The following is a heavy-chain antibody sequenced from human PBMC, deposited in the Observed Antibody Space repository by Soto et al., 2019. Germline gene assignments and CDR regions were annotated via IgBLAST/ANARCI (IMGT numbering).Heavy chain of an antibody. D-gene: IGHD1-1*01. CDR3: ARVERGTATTVVDAFDI. CDR1: GGFVSSGSYY. V-gene: IGHV4-34*01. CDR2: MSHSGGT. J-gene: IGHJ3*02. Sequence: QVQLQQWGAGLLKPSETLSLTCAVYGGFVSSGSYYWSWIRQPPGKGLEWIGEMSHSGGTHFNPSIKSRVTMSVDTSKNQFSLKMSSVTAADTALYYCARVERGTATTVVDAFDIWGPGTMGTVSS.